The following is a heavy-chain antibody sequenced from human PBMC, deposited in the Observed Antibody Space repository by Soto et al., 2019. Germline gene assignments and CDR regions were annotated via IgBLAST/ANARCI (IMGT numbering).Heavy chain of an antibody. D-gene: IGHD6-25*01. V-gene: IGHV4-31*03. CDR2: IYYSGST. Sequence: SETLSLTCTVSGGSISSGGYYWSWIRQHPGKGLEWIGYIYYSGSTYYNPSLKSRVTISVDTSKNQFSLKLSSVTAADTAVYYCARVGAAIGDWFDPWGQGTLVTVSS. CDR3: ARVGAAIGDWFDP. CDR1: GGSISSGGYY. J-gene: IGHJ5*02.